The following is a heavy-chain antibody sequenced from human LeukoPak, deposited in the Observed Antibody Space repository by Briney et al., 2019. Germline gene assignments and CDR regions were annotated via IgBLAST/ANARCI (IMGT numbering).Heavy chain of an antibody. CDR1: GFTFSSYR. J-gene: IGHJ4*02. CDR3: GRGHWGLDY. Sequence: GGSLRLSCAASGFTFSSYRMNWVRQAPGKGLEWVSSISSSGTYIYYADSVKGRFTISRDNAKKSLYLQMNSLRAEDTAVYYCGRGHWGLDYWGQGALVTVSS. D-gene: IGHD7-27*01. CDR2: ISSSGTYI. V-gene: IGHV3-21*01.